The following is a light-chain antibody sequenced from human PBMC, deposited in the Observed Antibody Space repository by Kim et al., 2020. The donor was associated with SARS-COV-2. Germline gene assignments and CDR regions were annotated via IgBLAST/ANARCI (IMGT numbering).Light chain of an antibody. Sequence: SYELTQPPSVSVAPGKTATITCGGNNIGSKNVHWYQQKPGQAPLLVIYYDSDRPSGIPERFSGSNSGNTATLTISRVEAGDEADYYCQVWDSSSDVVFGGGTKLTVL. CDR3: QVWDSSSDVV. J-gene: IGLJ2*01. V-gene: IGLV3-21*04. CDR2: YDS. CDR1: NIGSKN.